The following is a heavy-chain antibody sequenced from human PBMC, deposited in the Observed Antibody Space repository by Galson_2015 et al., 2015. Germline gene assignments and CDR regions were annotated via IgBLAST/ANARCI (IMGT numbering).Heavy chain of an antibody. Sequence: QSGAEVKKPGESLKISCKGSGYSFTSYWIGWVRQMPGKSLEWMGIIYPGDSDTRYSPSFQGQVTISADKSISTAYLQWSSLKASDTAMYYCARHPSGDGSYYGMDVWGQGTTVTVSS. CDR2: IYPGDSDT. CDR3: ARHPSGDGSYYGMDV. V-gene: IGHV5-51*01. CDR1: GYSFTSYW. J-gene: IGHJ6*02. D-gene: IGHD2-21*02.